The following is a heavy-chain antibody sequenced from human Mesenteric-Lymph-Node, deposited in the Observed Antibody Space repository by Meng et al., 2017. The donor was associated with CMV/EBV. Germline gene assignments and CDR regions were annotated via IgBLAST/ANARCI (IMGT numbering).Heavy chain of an antibody. J-gene: IGHJ6*02. CDR2: ISYDGRKR. D-gene: IGHD3-22*01. V-gene: IGHV3-30*04. Sequence: GESLKISCAASGFTFSSYAMHWVRQAPGKGLEWVALISYDGRKRYYADSVKGRFTISRDNSRNTLHLQMNSLRAEDTAVYYCAKDLDTSGYYSHYYYYGMDVWGQGTTVTVSS. CDR3: AKDLDTSGYYSHYYYYGMDV. CDR1: GFTFSSYA.